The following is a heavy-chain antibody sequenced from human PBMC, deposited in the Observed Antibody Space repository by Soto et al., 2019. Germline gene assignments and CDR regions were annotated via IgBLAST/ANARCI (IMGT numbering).Heavy chain of an antibody. D-gene: IGHD2-2*01. V-gene: IGHV4-4*07. Sequence: QVQLQESGPGLVKPSETLSLTCTVSGGSISSYYWTWIRQPAGKGLEWIGRIYTSGATNYNPSLKSRVTMSVDTSKHQFSLKLSSVTAADTAVYYCARGGCSSTSCYFYFDYWGQGTLVTVSS. CDR3: ARGGCSSTSCYFYFDY. CDR1: GGSISSYY. CDR2: IYTSGAT. J-gene: IGHJ4*02.